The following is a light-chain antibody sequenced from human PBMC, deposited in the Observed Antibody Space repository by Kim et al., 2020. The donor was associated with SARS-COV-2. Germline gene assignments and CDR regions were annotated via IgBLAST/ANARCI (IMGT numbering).Light chain of an antibody. Sequence: ASVGDRVTITCRASQGISSYLAWFQQKPGKAPKSLIYAASNLQSGVPSKFSGSGSGTDFTLTISSLQPEDFATYYCQQYYAYPLTFGEGTKVDIK. CDR3: QQYYAYPLT. CDR1: QGISSY. V-gene: IGKV1-16*02. CDR2: AAS. J-gene: IGKJ4*01.